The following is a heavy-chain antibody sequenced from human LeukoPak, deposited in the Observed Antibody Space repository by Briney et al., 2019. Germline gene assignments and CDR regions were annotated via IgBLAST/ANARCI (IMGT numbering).Heavy chain of an antibody. CDR1: GYTFTGYY. CDR3: ARNRNTKITSGYDFDY. V-gene: IGHV1-2*04. J-gene: IGHJ4*02. CDR2: INPNSGGA. D-gene: IGHD5-12*01. Sequence: ASVKVSCKASGYTFTGYYMHWVRQAPGQGLEWMGWINPNSGGANYAQKFQGWVTMTRDTSISTAYMELSRLRSDDTAVYYCARNRNTKITSGYDFDYWGQGTLVTVSS.